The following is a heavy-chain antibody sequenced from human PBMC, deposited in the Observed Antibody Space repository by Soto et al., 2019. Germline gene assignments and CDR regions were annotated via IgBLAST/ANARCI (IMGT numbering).Heavy chain of an antibody. J-gene: IGHJ4*02. D-gene: IGHD2-21*01. Sequence: EVQLVDSGGGLVQPGGSLRLSCAASGFSFSTYWMSWVRQAPGKGLEWVATMRQDGREEHYVDSVKGRFTISRDNAKSSLYLQMNSLRAEDTAVYYCAGGCGSASWPYYFDCWGQGTLVTVSS. CDR1: GFSFSTYW. CDR2: MRQDGREE. CDR3: AGGCGSASWPYYFDC. V-gene: IGHV3-7*01.